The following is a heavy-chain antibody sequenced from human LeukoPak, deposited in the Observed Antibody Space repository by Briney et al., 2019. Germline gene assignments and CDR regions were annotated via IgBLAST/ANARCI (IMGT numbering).Heavy chain of an antibody. CDR1: GGSFSGYY. CDR2: INHSGST. CDR3: ARMGRQWLVPGSGFFDY. V-gene: IGHV4-34*01. J-gene: IGHJ4*02. D-gene: IGHD6-19*01. Sequence: SETLSLTCAVYGGSFSGYYWSWLRQPPGKGLEWFGEINHSGSTNYNPFLKSLVTISVATSKNKFSLKLRSVTAADTAVYYCARMGRQWLVPGSGFFDYWGQGTLVTVSS.